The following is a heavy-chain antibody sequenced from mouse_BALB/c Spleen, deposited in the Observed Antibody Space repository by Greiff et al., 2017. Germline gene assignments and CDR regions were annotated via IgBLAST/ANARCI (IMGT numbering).Heavy chain of an antibody. J-gene: IGHJ2*01. D-gene: IGHD1-2*01. CDR1: GYSITSGYS. CDR2: IHYSGST. Sequence: EVQLQQSGPDLVKPSQSLSLTCTVTGYSITSGYSWHWIGQFPGNKLEWMGYIHYSGSTNYNPSLKSRISITRDTSKNQFFLQLNSVTTEDTATYYCARSLRPYYFDYWGQGTTLTVSS. V-gene: IGHV3-1*02. CDR3: ARSLRPYYFDY.